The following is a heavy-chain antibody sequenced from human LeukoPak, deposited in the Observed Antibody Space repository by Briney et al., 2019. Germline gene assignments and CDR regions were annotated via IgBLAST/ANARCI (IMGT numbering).Heavy chain of an antibody. J-gene: IGHJ4*02. D-gene: IGHD3-22*01. CDR1: GYTFTGHY. V-gene: IGHV1-2*02. Sequence: ASVKVSCKASGYTFTGHYMHWVRQAPGQGLEWMGWINPNSGGTNSAQKFQGRVTMTRDTSISTVYMDLRSLRSDDTAVYYCARGFPPRRNYDSSGSYSYFFDYWGQGTLVTVSS. CDR2: INPNSGGT. CDR3: ARGFPPRRNYDSSGSYSYFFDY.